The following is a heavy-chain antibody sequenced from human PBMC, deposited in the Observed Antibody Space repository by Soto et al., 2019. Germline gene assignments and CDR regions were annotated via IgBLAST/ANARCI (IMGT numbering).Heavy chain of an antibody. J-gene: IGHJ4*02. CDR3: AAARKGVWGYYFDY. CDR2: IYYSGST. V-gene: IGHV4-59*01. Sequence: QVQLQESGPGLVKPSETLSLTCTVSGGSISSYYWSWIRQPPGKGLEWIGYIYYSGSTNYNPPPKSRITKSVDTSKNQSSLKLSSVTAADTAVYYCAAARKGVWGYYFDYWGQGTLVTVSS. D-gene: IGHD7-27*01. CDR1: GGSISSYY.